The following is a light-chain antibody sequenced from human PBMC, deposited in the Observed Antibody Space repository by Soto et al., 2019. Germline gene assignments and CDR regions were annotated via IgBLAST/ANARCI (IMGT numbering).Light chain of an antibody. CDR1: QDIRYA. J-gene: IGKJ1*01. Sequence: DIQMTQSPSSLSASVGDRVTITCRASQDIRYALGWYQQKPGTAPKRLIYGASILQNGVPSRFGGSGSGTEFTLTISSLQPEDFATYYCLQYNSPPLTFGQGTKVEI. V-gene: IGKV1-17*01. CDR2: GAS. CDR3: LQYNSPPLT.